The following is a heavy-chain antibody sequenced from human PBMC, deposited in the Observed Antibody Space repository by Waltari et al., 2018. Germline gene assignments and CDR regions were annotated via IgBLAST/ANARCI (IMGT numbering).Heavy chain of an antibody. V-gene: IGHV3-66*01. CDR3: ARGVLRNGNPAFDI. J-gene: IGHJ3*02. D-gene: IGHD3-10*01. CDR2: IYSGGST. Sequence: EVQLVESGGGLVQPGGSLRLSCAASGFTVSSNYMSWVRQAPGKGLEWVSVIYSGGSTYYADAVKGRFTISRDNSKNTLYLQMNSLRAEDTAVYYCARGVLRNGNPAFDIWGQGTMVTVSS. CDR1: GFTVSSNY.